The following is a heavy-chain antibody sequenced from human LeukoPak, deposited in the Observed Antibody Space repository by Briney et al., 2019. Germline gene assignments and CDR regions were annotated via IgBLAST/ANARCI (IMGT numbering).Heavy chain of an antibody. D-gene: IGHD3-10*01. V-gene: IGHV3-11*01. Sequence: PGGSLRLSCAASGFTFSDHYMSWIRQAPGKGLEWVSYISSSGSTIYYADSVKGRFTISRDNAKNSLYLQMNSLRAEDTAVYYCAKDLSPYGSGSCRFDYWGQGTLVTVSS. CDR3: AKDLSPYGSGSCRFDY. J-gene: IGHJ4*02. CDR1: GFTFSDHY. CDR2: ISSSGSTI.